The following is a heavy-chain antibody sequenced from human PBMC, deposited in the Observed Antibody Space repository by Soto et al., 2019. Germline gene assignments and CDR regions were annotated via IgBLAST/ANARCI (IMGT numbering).Heavy chain of an antibody. Sequence: TLSLTCAVSGGSINSDGYSWSWIRQPPGKGLEWIGYIFQSGSTYYIPSLKSRVTISIDRVKNQFSLKLSSVTAADTAVYYCARSVAVVGLDYWGQGALVTVSS. V-gene: IGHV4-30-2*01. CDR2: IFQSGST. CDR3: ARSVAVVGLDY. J-gene: IGHJ4*02. D-gene: IGHD6-19*01. CDR1: GGSINSDGYS.